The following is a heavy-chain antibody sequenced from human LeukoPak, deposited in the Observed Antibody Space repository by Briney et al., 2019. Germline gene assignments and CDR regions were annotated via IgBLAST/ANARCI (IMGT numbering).Heavy chain of an antibody. CDR2: ISSSSSYI. J-gene: IGHJ4*02. V-gene: IGHV3-21*01. CDR1: GFTFSSYS. Sequence: GGSLRLPCAASGFTFSSYSMNWVRQAPGKGLEWVSSISSSSSYIYYADSVKGRFTISRDNAKNSLYLQMNSLRAEDTAVYYCARGSTVVTPNWGQGTLVTVSS. CDR3: ARGSTVVTPN. D-gene: IGHD4-23*01.